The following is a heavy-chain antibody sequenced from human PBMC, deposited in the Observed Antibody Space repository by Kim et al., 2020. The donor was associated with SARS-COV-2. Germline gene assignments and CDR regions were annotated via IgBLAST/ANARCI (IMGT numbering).Heavy chain of an antibody. CDR1: GYTFTSYY. D-gene: IGHD1-26*01. CDR2: INPSGGST. V-gene: IGHV1-46*01. CDR3: ARDRRGSFILCYFDY. J-gene: IGHJ4*02. Sequence: APVKVSCKASGYTFTSYYMHWVRQAPGQGLEWMGIINPSGGSTSYAQKFQGRVTMTRDTSTSTVYMELSSLRSEDTAVYYCARDRRGSFILCYFDYWGQGTLVTVSS.